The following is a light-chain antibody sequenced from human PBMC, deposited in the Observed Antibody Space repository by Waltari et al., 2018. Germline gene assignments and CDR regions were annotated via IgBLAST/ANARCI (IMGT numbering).Light chain of an antibody. V-gene: IGKV1-39*01. CDR3: QQSYSTPYT. J-gene: IGKJ2*01. Sequence: DIQMTQSPSSLSASVGDRVTITCRASQSIASYLNGYQKKPGEAPKVLIFAATSLQSGVPSRFSGSGSGTEFTLTVTSLQPEDFATYYCQQSYSTPYTFGQGTNLDIK. CDR1: QSIASY. CDR2: AAT.